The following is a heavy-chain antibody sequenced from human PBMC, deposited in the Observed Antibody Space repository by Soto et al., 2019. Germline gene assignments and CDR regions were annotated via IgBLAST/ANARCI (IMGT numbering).Heavy chain of an antibody. V-gene: IGHV5-10-1*01. CDR2: IDPRDSNT. J-gene: IGHJ6*02. Sequence: GESLKISCQASGYNFPTYWISWVRQVPGKGLEWLGRIDPRDSNTKYSPSFQGHVTISVEESMSTTSLQWSSLKASDTAIYYCARHEKWTASVHFYNRMDVCGQGTAVTVSS. CDR3: ARHEKWTASVHFYNRMDV. CDR1: GYNFPTYW. D-gene: IGHD1-1*01.